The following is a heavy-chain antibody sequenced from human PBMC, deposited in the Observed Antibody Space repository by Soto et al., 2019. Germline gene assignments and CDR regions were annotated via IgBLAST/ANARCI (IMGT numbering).Heavy chain of an antibody. J-gene: IGHJ4*02. Sequence: SETLSLTCTVSGGSISSYYWSWIRQPPGKGLEWIGYIYNTGSTYYNPSLKSRVTISVDTSKNQFSLKLSSVTAADTAVYYCASTHDTSGYYPGYWGQGTLVTVSS. CDR3: ASTHDTSGYYPGY. V-gene: IGHV4-59*06. CDR1: GGSISSYY. CDR2: IYNTGST. D-gene: IGHD3-22*01.